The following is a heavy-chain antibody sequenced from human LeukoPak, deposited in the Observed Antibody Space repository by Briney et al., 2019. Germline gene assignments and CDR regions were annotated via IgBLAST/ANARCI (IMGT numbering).Heavy chain of an antibody. V-gene: IGHV4-39*01. J-gene: IGHJ4*02. Sequence: SETLSLTCTVSGGSISSSSYYWGWIRQPPGKGLEWIGSIYYSGSTYYNPSLKSRVTISVDTSKNQFSLKLSSVTAADTAVYYCARIMVAATDYFDYWGQAAMAADSS. D-gene: IGHD2-15*01. CDR1: GGSISSSSYY. CDR3: ARIMVAATDYFDY. CDR2: IYYSGST.